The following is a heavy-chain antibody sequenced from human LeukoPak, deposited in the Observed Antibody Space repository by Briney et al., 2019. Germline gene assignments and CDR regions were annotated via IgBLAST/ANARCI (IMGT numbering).Heavy chain of an antibody. V-gene: IGHV1-69*01. D-gene: IGHD2-2*01. CDR3: ARALIVVVPAAPLEYYYYGMDV. CDR1: GGTFSSYA. J-gene: IGHJ6*04. CDR2: IIPIFGTA. Sequence: ASVKVSCKASGGTFSSYAISWVRQAPGQGLEWMGGIIPIFGTANYAQKFQGRVTITADEYTSTAYMELSSLRSEDTAVYYCARALIVVVPAAPLEYYYYGMDVWGKGTTVTVSS.